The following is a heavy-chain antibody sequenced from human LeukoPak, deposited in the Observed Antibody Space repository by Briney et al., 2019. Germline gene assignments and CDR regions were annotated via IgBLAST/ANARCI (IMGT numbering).Heavy chain of an antibody. V-gene: IGHV3-33*01. J-gene: IGHJ5*01. CDR1: GFTFNKYG. Sequence: GGSLRLSCVASGFTFNKYGVHGVRQAPGKGLEWVAVIWYDGSYEYYADSVKGRLAISRDNDKNTVNLQMDSLRVEDTAVYYCARDGSGLAVRGWFDFWGQGTLVTVSS. CDR2: IWYDGSYE. D-gene: IGHD3-10*01. CDR3: ARDGSGLAVRGWFDF.